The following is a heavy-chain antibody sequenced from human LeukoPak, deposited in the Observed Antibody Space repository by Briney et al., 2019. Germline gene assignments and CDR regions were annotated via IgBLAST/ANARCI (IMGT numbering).Heavy chain of an antibody. V-gene: IGHV3-21*01. CDR2: ISSSSSYI. CDR1: GFTFTSYI. Sequence: GGSLRLSCAASGFTFTSYIMNWVRQAPGKGLEWVPSISSSSSYIYYADSVKGRFTISRDNAKNSLYLQMNSLRAEDTAVYYCARVRTVTTNWFDPWGQGTLVTVSS. CDR3: ARVRTVTTNWFDP. J-gene: IGHJ5*02. D-gene: IGHD4-17*01.